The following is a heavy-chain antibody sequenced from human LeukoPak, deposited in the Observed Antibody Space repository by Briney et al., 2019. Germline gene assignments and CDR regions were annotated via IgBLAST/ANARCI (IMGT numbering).Heavy chain of an antibody. CDR3: ARSPRAVAETGAFDI. Sequence: EXLSLTCTVSGGSISSYYRSWIRQPPGKGLEWIGYIYYGGSTNYNPYLTSRVTISVDKSKNQFSLKLSSVTAAVTAVYYCARSPRAVAETGAFDIWGQGTMVTVSS. D-gene: IGHD6-19*01. CDR2: IYYGGST. V-gene: IGHV4-59*01. J-gene: IGHJ3*02. CDR1: GGSISSYY.